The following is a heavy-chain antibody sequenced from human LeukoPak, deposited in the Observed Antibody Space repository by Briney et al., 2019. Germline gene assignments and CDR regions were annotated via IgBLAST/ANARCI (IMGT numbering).Heavy chain of an antibody. CDR3: ARGDSGRWNYKRGYDY. CDR2: LYSGGST. D-gene: IGHD1-26*01. Sequence: GGSLRLSCAASGLAVSSNYISWVRQAPGKGLEWVSVLYSGGSTSYADSVKGRFTISRDNSKNMVYLEMNSLTAEDTDVYFCARGDSGRWNYKRGYDYWGQGTLVTVSS. J-gene: IGHJ4*02. V-gene: IGHV3-53*01. CDR1: GLAVSSNY.